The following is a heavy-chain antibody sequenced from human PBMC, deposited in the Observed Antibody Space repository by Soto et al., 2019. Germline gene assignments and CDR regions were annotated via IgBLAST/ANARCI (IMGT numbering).Heavy chain of an antibody. D-gene: IGHD4-17*01. V-gene: IGHV4-34*01. J-gene: IGHJ4*02. Sequence: SETLSLTCAVYGGSFSGYYWSWIRQPPGKGLEWIGEINHSGSTNYNPSLKSRVTISVDTSKNQFSLKLSSVTAADTAVYYCARGVATVTIYFDYWGQGTLVTVSS. CDR1: GGSFSGYY. CDR2: INHSGST. CDR3: ARGVATVTIYFDY.